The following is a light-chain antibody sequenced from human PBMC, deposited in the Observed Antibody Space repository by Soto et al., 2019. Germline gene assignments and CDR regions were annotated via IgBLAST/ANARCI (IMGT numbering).Light chain of an antibody. V-gene: IGKV3D-15*01. Sequence: EIVMTQSPVTLSVSPGERATLSCRASQFVSSNLAWYQQKPGQAPRLLIYGASTRATGIPARFSGSWSGTEFNLTISNLQSEDFAVYYCKQYGSSRTFGQGTKVEI. J-gene: IGKJ1*01. CDR3: KQYGSSRT. CDR2: GAS. CDR1: QFVSSN.